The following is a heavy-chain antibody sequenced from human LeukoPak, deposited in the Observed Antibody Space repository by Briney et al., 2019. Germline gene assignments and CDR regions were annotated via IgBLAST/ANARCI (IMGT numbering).Heavy chain of an antibody. Sequence: GGSLRLSCAASGFTFSSYEMTWVRQAPGKGLEWVSYISSSGSTIYYADSVKGRFTISRDNAKNSLYLQMNSLGAEDTAVYYCAELGITMTGGVWGKGTTVTISS. J-gene: IGHJ6*04. D-gene: IGHD3-10*02. CDR3: AELGITMTGGV. CDR1: GFTFSSYE. CDR2: ISSSGSTI. V-gene: IGHV3-48*03.